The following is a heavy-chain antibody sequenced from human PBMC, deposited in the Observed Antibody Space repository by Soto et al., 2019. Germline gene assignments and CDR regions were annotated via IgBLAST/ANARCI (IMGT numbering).Heavy chain of an antibody. J-gene: IGHJ5*02. CDR3: TRDDYSNYLNWFDP. Sequence: GGSLRLSCAASGFTFSNYDMHWVRQATGKGLEWVSGIGSAGDIFYAGSVKGRFTISRDDSKSIAYLQMNSLKTEDTAVYYCTRDDYSNYLNWFDPWGQGTLVTVSS. V-gene: IGHV3-13*01. D-gene: IGHD4-4*01. CDR2: IGSAGDI. CDR1: GFTFSNYD.